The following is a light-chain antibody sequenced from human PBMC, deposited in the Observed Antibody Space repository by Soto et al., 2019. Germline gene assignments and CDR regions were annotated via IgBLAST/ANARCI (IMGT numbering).Light chain of an antibody. V-gene: IGKV3-11*01. CDR2: DAS. CDR1: QSVSSY. CDR3: QQRSYWLT. Sequence: EIVLTQSPATLSLSPGERATLSCRASQSVSSYLAWYQQKPGQAPRLLIYDASNRATGIPARFSGSGSWTDFTLIISSLEPEDFAVYYCQQRSYWLTFGGGTKVEIK. J-gene: IGKJ4*01.